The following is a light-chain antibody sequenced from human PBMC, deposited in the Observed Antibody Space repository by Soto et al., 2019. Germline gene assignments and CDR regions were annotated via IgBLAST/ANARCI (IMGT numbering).Light chain of an antibody. CDR3: QQSFSTPPT. V-gene: IGKV1-39*01. CDR1: QSIGTY. CDR2: AAS. J-gene: IGKJ2*01. Sequence: DIQMTQSPSSLSASVGDIVTITCRASQSIGTYLNWYLQKPGKAPQLLIHAASSLQPGVPSRFSGSGSGTEFTLTISSLQPEDFASFYCQQSFSTPPTFGQGTKLAIK.